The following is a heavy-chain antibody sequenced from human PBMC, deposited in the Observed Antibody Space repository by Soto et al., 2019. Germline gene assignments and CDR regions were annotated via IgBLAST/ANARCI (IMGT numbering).Heavy chain of an antibody. D-gene: IGHD5-18*01. CDR3: ARDGVDTATGYYYGMDV. J-gene: IGHJ6*02. CDR1: GYTFTSYG. V-gene: IGHV1-18*01. CDR2: IGAYNGNT. Sequence: QVQLVQSGAEVKKPGASVKVSCKASGYTFTSYGISWVRQAPGQGLEWMGWIGAYNGNTNYAQKLQGRVTMTTNTSTSTAYMELRSLRSDDTAVYYCARDGVDTATGYYYGMDVWGQGTTVTVSS.